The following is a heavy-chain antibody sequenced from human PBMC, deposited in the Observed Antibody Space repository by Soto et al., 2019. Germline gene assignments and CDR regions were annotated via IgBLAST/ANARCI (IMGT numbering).Heavy chain of an antibody. Sequence: PWETLSLTCTVSRGSINSADYYWSWVRQPPGKGLEWIGYIYYSGSTFVNPSLKSRVTISKDMSRNQFSLRLNSMTAADTAVYYCARAIVVTIGGMDVWGHGTTVTVSS. CDR3: ARAIVVTIGGMDV. CDR1: RGSINSADYY. CDR2: IYYSGST. V-gene: IGHV4-30-4*01. D-gene: IGHD5-12*01. J-gene: IGHJ6*02.